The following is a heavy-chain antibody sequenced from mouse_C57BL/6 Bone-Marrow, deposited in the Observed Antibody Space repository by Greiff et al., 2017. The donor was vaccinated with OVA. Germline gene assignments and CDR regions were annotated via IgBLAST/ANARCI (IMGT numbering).Heavy chain of an antibody. CDR3: ARLVMGLLRGFAY. CDR1: GYTFTSYW. Sequence: QVQLKQSGAELAKPGASVKLSCKASGYTFTSYWMHWVKQRPGQGLEWIGYINPSSGYTKYNQKFKDKATLTADKSSSTAYMQLSSLTYEDSAVYYCARLVMGLLRGFAYWGQGTLVTVSA. J-gene: IGHJ3*01. V-gene: IGHV1-7*01. D-gene: IGHD1-1*01. CDR2: INPSSGYT.